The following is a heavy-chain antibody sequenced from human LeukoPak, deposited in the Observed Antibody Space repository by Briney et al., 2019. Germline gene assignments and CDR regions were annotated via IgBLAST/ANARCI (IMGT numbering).Heavy chain of an antibody. CDR2: ISYDGSNK. CDR3: ARGLPYQLYRGMDV. D-gene: IGHD2-2*01. J-gene: IGHJ6*02. V-gene: IGHV3-30*04. Sequence: QPGRSLRLSCAASGFTFSSYAMHWVRQAPGKGLEWVAVISYDGSNKYYADSVKGRFTISRDNSKNTLYLQMNSLRAEDTAVYYCARGLPYQLYRGMDVWGQGTTVTVSS. CDR1: GFTFSSYA.